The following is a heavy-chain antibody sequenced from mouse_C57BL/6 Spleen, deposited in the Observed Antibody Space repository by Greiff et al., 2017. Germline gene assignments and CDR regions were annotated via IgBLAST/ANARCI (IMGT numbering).Heavy chain of an antibody. V-gene: IGHV1-61*01. CDR1: GYTFTSYW. CDR2: IYPSDSET. Sequence: QVQLQQPGAELVRPGSSVKLSCKASGYTFTSYWMDWVKQRSGQGLEWIGNIYPSDSETHYNQKFKDKATLTVDKSSSTAYMQLSSLTSEDSAVYYCARGGSLAWFAYWGQGTLVTVSA. CDR3: ARGGSLAWFAY. J-gene: IGHJ3*01.